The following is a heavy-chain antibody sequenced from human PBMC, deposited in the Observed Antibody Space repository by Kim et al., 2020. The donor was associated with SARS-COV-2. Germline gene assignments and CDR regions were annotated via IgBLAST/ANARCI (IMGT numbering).Heavy chain of an antibody. J-gene: IGHJ3*02. D-gene: IGHD6-19*01. CDR3: ARGSSGLGDAFDI. Sequence: YAQKFQGRVTITADKSTSTAYMELSSLRSEDTAVYYCARGSSGLGDAFDIWGQGTMVTVSS. V-gene: IGHV1-69*04.